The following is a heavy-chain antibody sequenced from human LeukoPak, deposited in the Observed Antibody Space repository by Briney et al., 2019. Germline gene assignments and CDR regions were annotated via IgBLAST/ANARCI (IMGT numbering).Heavy chain of an antibody. Sequence: GASVKVSCKASGYTFTGYYMHWVRQAPGQGLEWMGWINPNSGGTNYAQKFQGRVTITRNTSISTAYMELSSLRSEDTAVYYCARVGRYFDWADAFDIWGQGTMVTVSS. CDR1: GYTFTGYY. J-gene: IGHJ3*02. CDR2: INPNSGGT. V-gene: IGHV1-2*02. CDR3: ARVGRYFDWADAFDI. D-gene: IGHD3-9*01.